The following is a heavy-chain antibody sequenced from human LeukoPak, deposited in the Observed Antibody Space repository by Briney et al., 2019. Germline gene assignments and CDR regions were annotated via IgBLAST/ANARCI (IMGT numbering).Heavy chain of an antibody. CDR3: ASLSITGTAADY. J-gene: IGHJ4*02. V-gene: IGHV4-34*01. Sequence: SETLPLTCAVYGGSFSGYYWSWIRQPPGKGLEWIGEINHSGSTNYNPSLKSRVTISVDTSKNQFSLKLSSVTAADTAMYYCASLSITGTAADYWGQGTLVTVSS. CDR1: GGSFSGYY. D-gene: IGHD1-7*01. CDR2: INHSGST.